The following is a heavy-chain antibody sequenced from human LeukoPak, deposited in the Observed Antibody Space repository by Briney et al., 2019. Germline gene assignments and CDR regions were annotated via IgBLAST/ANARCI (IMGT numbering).Heavy chain of an antibody. Sequence: SETLSLTCTVSGYSISSGDYWGWIRQPPGKGLEWIVYIYYTEVTNYSPSLKSRVTISADTSQNQFSLKLSSVTAADTAVYYCATSGATTVTTWGGSWFDPWGQGTLVTVSS. CDR1: GYSISSGDY. CDR2: IYYTEVT. V-gene: IGHV4-61*08. CDR3: ATSGATTVTTWGGSWFDP. J-gene: IGHJ5*02. D-gene: IGHD4-17*01.